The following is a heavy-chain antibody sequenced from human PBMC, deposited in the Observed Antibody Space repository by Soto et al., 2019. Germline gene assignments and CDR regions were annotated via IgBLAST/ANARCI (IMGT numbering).Heavy chain of an antibody. J-gene: IGHJ5*02. CDR1: GGSISSGGYY. CDR2: IYHSGTT. D-gene: IGHD3-3*02. CDR3: ASPKIAFYNWFDP. V-gene: IGHV4-31*03. Sequence: SETLSLTCTVSGGSISSGGYYWSWIRQHPGKGLEWIGYIYHSGTTYYNPSLKSRVTISVDTSKNQFSLKLTSVTAADTAVYYCASPKIAFYNWFDPWGQGTLVT.